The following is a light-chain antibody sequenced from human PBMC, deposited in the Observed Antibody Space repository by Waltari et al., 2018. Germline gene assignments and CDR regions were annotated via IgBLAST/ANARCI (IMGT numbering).Light chain of an antibody. J-gene: IGLJ1*01. CDR1: ASDVGGYNY. CDR2: DVT. CDR3: FSYAVNNKWV. Sequence: QSALTQPPSVSGSPGQSVTVSCTGTASDVGGYNYVSWYQQHPGKAPKLMIYDVTKRPSGVPDRFFGSKSANTASLTISGLQAEEEADYYGFSYAVNNKWVFGTGTKVTVL. V-gene: IGLV2-11*01.